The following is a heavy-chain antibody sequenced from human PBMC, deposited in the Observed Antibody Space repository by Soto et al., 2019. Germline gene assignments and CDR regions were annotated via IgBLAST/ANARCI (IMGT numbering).Heavy chain of an antibody. Sequence: GGSLRLSCAASGFTFSSYAMAWVRLAPGKGLEWVSGISGSAVNTYYADSVKGRFTISRDNSKNTLYLQMNSLRVEDTAVYYCAKGPKYFGSGGSWFDPWGQGTLVTVSS. CDR2: ISGSAVNT. V-gene: IGHV3-23*01. J-gene: IGHJ5*02. CDR1: GFTFSSYA. CDR3: AKGPKYFGSGGSWFDP. D-gene: IGHD3-10*01.